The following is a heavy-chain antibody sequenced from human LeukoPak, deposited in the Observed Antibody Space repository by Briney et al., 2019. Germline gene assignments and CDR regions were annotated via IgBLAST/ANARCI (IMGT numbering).Heavy chain of an antibody. CDR1: GGSFSGYY. J-gene: IGHJ4*02. CDR3: ARGRGSDY. Sequence: SETLSLTCAVYGGSFSGYYWSWIRQPPGKGLEWIGEINHSGSTNYNPSLKSRVTISVDTSKNQFSLKLSSVTAADTAVYYCARGRGSDYWGQGTLVTVSS. D-gene: IGHD3-10*01. CDR2: INHSGST. V-gene: IGHV4-34*01.